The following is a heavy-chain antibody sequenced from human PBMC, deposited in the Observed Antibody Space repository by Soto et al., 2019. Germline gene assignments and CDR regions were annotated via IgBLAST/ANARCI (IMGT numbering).Heavy chain of an antibody. CDR2: MNPNSGNT. CDR1: GYTLTNYG. Sequence: GASVKVSRKASGYTLTNYGIHLVRPATGQGLEWMGWMNPNSGNTGYAQKFQGRVTMTRNTSISTAYMELSSLRSEDTAVYYCASDYGDRDAFDIWGQGTMVTVSS. V-gene: IGHV1-8*02. D-gene: IGHD4-17*01. CDR3: ASDYGDRDAFDI. J-gene: IGHJ3*02.